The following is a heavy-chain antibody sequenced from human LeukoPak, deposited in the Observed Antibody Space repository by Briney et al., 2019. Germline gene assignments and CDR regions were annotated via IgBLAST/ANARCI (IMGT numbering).Heavy chain of an antibody. CDR3: VKDIHYYGSGNYYNGYFDY. Sequence: GGSPRLSCSASGFSFSNYAMHWVRQAPGKGLEYVSAISSNGGSTYYADSVKGRFTISRDNSKNTLYLQVSSLRAEDTAVYYCVKDIHYYGSGNYYNGYFDYWGQGTLVTVSS. J-gene: IGHJ4*02. V-gene: IGHV3-64D*09. CDR1: GFSFSNYA. CDR2: ISSNGGST. D-gene: IGHD3-10*01.